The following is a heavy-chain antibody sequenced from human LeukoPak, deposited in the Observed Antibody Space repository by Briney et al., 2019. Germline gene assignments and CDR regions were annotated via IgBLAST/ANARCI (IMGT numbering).Heavy chain of an antibody. CDR2: INAGGDRP. CDR1: GFNFSIYA. Sequence: GGSLRLSCKASGFNFSIYAMNWVRQAPGKGLEWVSVINAGGDRPYNADSVKGRFTISRDNSKTTVFLEMNSLRVDDTALYYCVNDGSRHGRSYLDVWGKGTTVTVSS. D-gene: IGHD5-12*01. V-gene: IGHV3-23*01. CDR3: VNDGSRHGRSYLDV. J-gene: IGHJ6*03.